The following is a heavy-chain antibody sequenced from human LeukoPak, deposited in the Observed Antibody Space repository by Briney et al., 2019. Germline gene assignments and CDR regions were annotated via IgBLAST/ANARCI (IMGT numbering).Heavy chain of an antibody. D-gene: IGHD3-10*01. Sequence: SETLSLTCTVSGGSISSYYWSWIRQPPGKGLEWIGYIYYSGSTNYNPSLKSRVTISVDTSKNQFSLKLSSVTAADTAVYYCARVIGGWGVIAGNWFDPWGQGTLVTVSS. V-gene: IGHV4-59*12. CDR2: IYYSGST. CDR1: GGSISSYY. J-gene: IGHJ5*02. CDR3: ARVIGGWGVIAGNWFDP.